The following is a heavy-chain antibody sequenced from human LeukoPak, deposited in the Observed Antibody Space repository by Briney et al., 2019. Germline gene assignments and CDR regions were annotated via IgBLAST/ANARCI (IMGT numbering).Heavy chain of an antibody. CDR1: GFTFSSYA. CDR2: ISSSGSTI. D-gene: IGHD5-12*01. V-gene: IGHV3-48*04. CDR3: ASPLGATIFY. Sequence: PGGSLRLSCAASGFTFSSYAMSWVRQAPGKGLEWVSYISSSGSTIYYADSVKGRFTISRDNAKNSLYLQMSSLRAEDTAVYYCASPLGATIFYWGQGTLVTVSS. J-gene: IGHJ4*02.